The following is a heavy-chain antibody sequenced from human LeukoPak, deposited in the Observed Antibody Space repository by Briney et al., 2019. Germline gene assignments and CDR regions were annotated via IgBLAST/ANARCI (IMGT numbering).Heavy chain of an antibody. D-gene: IGHD2-15*01. J-gene: IGHJ4*02. V-gene: IGHV4-59*08. CDR3: ARHVSGGSCYFDY. CDR1: GGSISSYC. Sequence: SETLSLTCTVSGGSISSYCWTWIRQPPGKGLEWIGYIYYSGSTNYNPSLKSRVTISVDTSKNQFSLNLSSVTAADTAVYYCARHVSGGSCYFDYWGQGTLVTVSS. CDR2: IYYSGST.